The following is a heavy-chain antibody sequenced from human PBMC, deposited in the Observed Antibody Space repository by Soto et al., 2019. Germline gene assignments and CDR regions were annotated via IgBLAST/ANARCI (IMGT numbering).Heavy chain of an antibody. Sequence: SETLSLTCAVYGGSFSGYYWSWIRQPPGKGLEWIGEINHSGSTNYNPSLKSRVTISVDTSKNQFSLKLSSVTAADTAVYYCARAPLVRYCSGGSCYSMPFGYWGQGTLVTVSS. CDR2: INHSGST. J-gene: IGHJ4*02. CDR3: ARAPLVRYCSGGSCYSMPFGY. V-gene: IGHV4-34*01. D-gene: IGHD2-15*01. CDR1: GGSFSGYY.